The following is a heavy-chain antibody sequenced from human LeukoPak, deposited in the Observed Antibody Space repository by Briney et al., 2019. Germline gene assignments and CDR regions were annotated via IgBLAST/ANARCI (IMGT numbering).Heavy chain of an antibody. J-gene: IGHJ3*02. CDR3: ARRDDAFDI. CDR2: ISNNGGST. V-gene: IGHV3-64*01. CDR1: GFTFSSYA. Sequence: GGSLRLSCAASGFTFSSYAMHWVRQAPGKGLEYVSAISNNGGSTYYANSVKGRFTISRDNSKNTLYLQMGSLRAEDMAVYYCARRDDAFDIWGQGTMVTVSS.